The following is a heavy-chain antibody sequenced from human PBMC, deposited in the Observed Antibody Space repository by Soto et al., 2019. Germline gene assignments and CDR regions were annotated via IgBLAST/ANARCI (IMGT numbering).Heavy chain of an antibody. Sequence: EVQLVESGGGLIQPGGSLRLSCAASGFTFTGNDMNWVRQAPGKGLEWVSLIYSSGSTYYADSVKGRFTISRDNSKNTLYLQMSSLRAEDTAVYYCATRPLLPGAPWAQGTMVTVSS. CDR1: GFTFTGND. CDR2: IYSSGST. J-gene: IGHJ3*01. D-gene: IGHD3-22*01. V-gene: IGHV3-53*01. CDR3: ATRPLLPGAP.